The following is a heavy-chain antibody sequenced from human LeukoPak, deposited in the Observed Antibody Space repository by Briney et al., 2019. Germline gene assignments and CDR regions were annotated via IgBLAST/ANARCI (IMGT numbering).Heavy chain of an antibody. D-gene: IGHD3-22*01. J-gene: IGHJ3*02. CDR3: ATASYYYDSSGHDAFDI. CDR1: GGTFSSYA. V-gene: IGHV1-69*05. Sequence: SVKVSCKASGGTFSSYAISWVRQAPGQGLEWMGGIIPIFGTANYAQKFQGRVTMTRDTSISTAYMELSRLRSDDTAVYYCATASYYYDSSGHDAFDIWGQGTMVTVSS. CDR2: IIPIFGTA.